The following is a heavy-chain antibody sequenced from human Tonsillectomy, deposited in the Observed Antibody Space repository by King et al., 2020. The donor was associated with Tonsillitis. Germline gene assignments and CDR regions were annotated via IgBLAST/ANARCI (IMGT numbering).Heavy chain of an antibody. J-gene: IGHJ3*02. Sequence: VQLQQSGPGLVKPSQTLSLTCAISGDSVYSNSDAWNWIRQSPSRGLEWLGRTYYRSGWHNDYAGAVRSRITINADTSKNQFSLQLNSVIPDDTAVYYCARYPDWGHAFDIWGQGTVVTVSS. CDR3: ARYPDWGHAFDI. CDR2: TYYRSGWHN. V-gene: IGHV6-1*01. D-gene: IGHD7-27*01. CDR1: GDSVYSNSDA.